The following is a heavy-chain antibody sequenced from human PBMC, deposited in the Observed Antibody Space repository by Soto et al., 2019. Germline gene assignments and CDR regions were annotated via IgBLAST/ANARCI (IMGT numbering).Heavy chain of an antibody. Sequence: XGSLRLSCAASGFTFSSYEMNWVRQAPGKGLEWVSYISSSGSTIYYADSVKGRFTISRDNAKNSLYLQMNSLRAEDTAVYYCATALAWTYSSSWYDYWGQGTLVTVSS. D-gene: IGHD6-13*01. CDR2: ISSSGSTI. CDR3: ATALAWTYSSSWYDY. V-gene: IGHV3-48*03. CDR1: GFTFSSYE. J-gene: IGHJ4*02.